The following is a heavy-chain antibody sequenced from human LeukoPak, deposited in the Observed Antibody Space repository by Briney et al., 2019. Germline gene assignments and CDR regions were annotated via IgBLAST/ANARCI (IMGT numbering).Heavy chain of an antibody. J-gene: IGHJ6*02. CDR2: INHSGST. D-gene: IGHD3-10*01. CDR1: GVSFSGYY. CDR3: ARVPRRSGSYYYYYGMDV. V-gene: IGHV4-34*01. Sequence: PSETLSLTCAVYGVSFSGYYWSWIRQPPGKGLEWIGEINHSGSTNYNPSLKSRVTISVDTSKNQFSLKLSSVTAADTAVYYCARVPRRSGSYYYYYGMDVWGQGTTVTVSS.